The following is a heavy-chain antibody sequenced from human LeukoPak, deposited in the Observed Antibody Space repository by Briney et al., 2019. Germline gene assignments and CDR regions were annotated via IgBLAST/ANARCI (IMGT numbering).Heavy chain of an antibody. Sequence: GGSLRLSCAASGFTFSSYSMNWVRQAPGKGLEWVSSISSSSSYIYYADSVKGRFTISRDNAKNSLYLQMNSLRAEDTAVYYCAKDGIAAAGTGDYWGQGTLVTVSS. D-gene: IGHD6-13*01. J-gene: IGHJ4*02. CDR2: ISSSSSYI. CDR1: GFTFSSYS. CDR3: AKDGIAAAGTGDY. V-gene: IGHV3-21*01.